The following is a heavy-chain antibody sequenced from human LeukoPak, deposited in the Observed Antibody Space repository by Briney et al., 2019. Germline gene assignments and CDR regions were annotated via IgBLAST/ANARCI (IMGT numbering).Heavy chain of an antibody. CDR1: GYSLTELS. J-gene: IGHJ4*02. Sequence: ASVKVSCKVSGYSLTELSMHWVRQAPGKGLEWMGGFDPDDGETPLFAQKFQGRVSMTEDTSTDTAYMELSSLSSEDTAVYYCATGTMSCSSCSGDYWGQGTLVTVSS. CDR2: FDPDDGET. D-gene: IGHD6-19*01. V-gene: IGHV1-24*01. CDR3: ATGTMSCSSCSGDY.